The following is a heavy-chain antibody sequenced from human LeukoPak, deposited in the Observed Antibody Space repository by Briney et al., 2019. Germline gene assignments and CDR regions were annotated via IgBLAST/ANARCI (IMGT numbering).Heavy chain of an antibody. D-gene: IGHD1-26*01. J-gene: IGHJ4*02. CDR1: GFIFKNFG. V-gene: IGHV3-30*02. CDR2: IRYDGSRT. CDR3: ARESIYSGSREA. Sequence: GGSLRLSCAASGFIFKNFGMYWVRQAPGKGLEWVAFIRYDGSRTYYTDSVKGRFTISRDNSNNTLYLQMNSLRPEDAAVYFCARESIYSGSREAWGQGTLVTVSS.